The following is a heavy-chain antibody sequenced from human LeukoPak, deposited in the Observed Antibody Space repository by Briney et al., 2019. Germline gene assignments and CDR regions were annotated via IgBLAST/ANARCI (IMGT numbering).Heavy chain of an antibody. CDR3: ARHDYGGFGV. D-gene: IGHD4/OR15-4a*01. Sequence: PGGSLRLSCAASAFTFGAVYTHCIRQSHAKGLEWLAYISSSGNTIYYADSVNGRLTISRDNAKNSLFLQMNSLRAEDTAVYYCARHDYGGFGVWGKGTSVAVFS. CDR1: AFTFGAVY. V-gene: IGHV3-11*04. J-gene: IGHJ6*04. CDR2: ISSSGNTI.